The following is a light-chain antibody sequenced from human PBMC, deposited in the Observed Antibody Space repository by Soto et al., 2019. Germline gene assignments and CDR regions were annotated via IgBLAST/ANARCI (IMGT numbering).Light chain of an antibody. Sequence: DLQMTQSPSSLYVYVGDRVTITCRASQSISSYLNWYQQKPGKAPKLLIYGASSLQSGVPSRFSGSGYGTDFSLTISSLQPEDFATYYCQQSYITPPYTFGQGTKLEIK. V-gene: IGKV1-39*01. CDR1: QSISSY. CDR3: QQSYITPPYT. CDR2: GAS. J-gene: IGKJ2*01.